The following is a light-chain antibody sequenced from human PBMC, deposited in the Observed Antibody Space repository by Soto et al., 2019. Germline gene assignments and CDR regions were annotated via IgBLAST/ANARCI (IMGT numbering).Light chain of an antibody. CDR3: QTWSTDIRV. Sequence: QSVLTQPPSASASLGASVKLTCTLSSGHNSYAIAWHQQQPEKGPRYLMKLNSDGSHSKVDGIPDRFSGSSSGAERYLTISSLQSEDEADYYCQTWSTDIRVFGGGTKLTVL. CDR2: LNSDGSH. CDR1: SGHNSYA. J-gene: IGLJ3*02. V-gene: IGLV4-69*01.